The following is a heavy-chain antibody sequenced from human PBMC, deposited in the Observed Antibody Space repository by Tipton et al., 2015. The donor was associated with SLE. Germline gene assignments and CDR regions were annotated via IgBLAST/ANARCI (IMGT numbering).Heavy chain of an antibody. CDR1: GGSISSYY. Sequence: TLSLTCTVSGGSISSYYWSWIRQPPGKGLEWIGYIYYSGSTNYNPSLKSRVTISVDTSKNQFSLKLSSVTAADPAVYYCAREVPGGWFGELPNWFDPWGQGPLVTVSS. V-gene: IGHV4-59*01. J-gene: IGHJ5*02. D-gene: IGHD3-10*01. CDR3: AREVPGGWFGELPNWFDP. CDR2: IYYSGST.